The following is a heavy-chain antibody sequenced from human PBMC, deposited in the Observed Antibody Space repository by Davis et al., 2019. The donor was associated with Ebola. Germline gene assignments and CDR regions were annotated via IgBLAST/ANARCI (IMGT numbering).Heavy chain of an antibody. J-gene: IGHJ4*02. V-gene: IGHV4-39*01. CDR3: ATNNSGIPFDY. Sequence: PSETLSFTCTVSGGSMSSGYYYWGWIRQSPGKGLEWIGSVYYSGSTHYNPSLKRRLTISVDTSRYQFSLLLTSVTAADAALYFCATNNSGIPFDYWGQGTLVTVSS. CDR1: GGSMSSGYYY. CDR2: VYYSGST. D-gene: IGHD3-10*01.